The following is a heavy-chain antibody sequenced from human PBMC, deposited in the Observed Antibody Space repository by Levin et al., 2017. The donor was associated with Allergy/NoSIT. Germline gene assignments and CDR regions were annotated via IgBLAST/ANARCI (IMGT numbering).Heavy chain of an antibody. J-gene: IGHJ4*02. CDR1: GYTFTGYY. V-gene: IGHV1-2*02. D-gene: IGHD5-18*01. CDR3: ARVIEPWIQLWSEFDY. CDR2: INPNSGGT. Sequence: ASVKVSCKASGYTFTGYYMHWVRQAPGQGLEWMGWINPNSGGTNYAQKFQGRVTMTRDTSISTAYMELSRLRSDDTAVYYCARVIEPWIQLWSEFDYWGQGTLVTVSS.